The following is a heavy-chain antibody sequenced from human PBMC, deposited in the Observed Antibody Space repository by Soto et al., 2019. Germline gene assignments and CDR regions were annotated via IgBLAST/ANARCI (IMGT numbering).Heavy chain of an antibody. J-gene: IGHJ6*02. CDR1: GFTFRNYD. CDR3: ARTDRDLYGLDV. Sequence: EVQLVESGGGLVQPGGSLRLSCEASGFTFRNYDMHWVRQGTGKGLEWVSGISAAGGPDYADSVEGRFTISRENAQNSSFLQMNSLRVGDTAVYYCARTDRDLYGLDVWGQGTTVIVSS. CDR2: ISAAGGP. V-gene: IGHV3-13*05.